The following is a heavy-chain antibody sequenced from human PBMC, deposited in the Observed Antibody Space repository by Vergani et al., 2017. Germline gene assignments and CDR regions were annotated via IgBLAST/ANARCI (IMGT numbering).Heavy chain of an antibody. V-gene: IGHV5-51*01. CDR1: GYSFTSYW. CDR2: IYPGDSDT. Sequence: EVQLVPSGAEVKKPGESLTISCKGSGYSFTSYWIGWVRQMPGKGLEWMGIIYPGDSDTRYSPSFQGQVTISADKSISTAYLQWSSLKASDTAMYYCARRIKLFGDDYYYGMDVWGQGTTVTVSS. J-gene: IGHJ6*02. CDR3: ARRIKLFGDDYYYGMDV. D-gene: IGHD3-10*02.